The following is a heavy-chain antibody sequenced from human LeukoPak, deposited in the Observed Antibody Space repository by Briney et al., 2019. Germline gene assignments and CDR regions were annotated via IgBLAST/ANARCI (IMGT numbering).Heavy chain of an antibody. CDR2: IYTSGSS. J-gene: IGHJ6*03. D-gene: IGHD5-24*01. V-gene: IGHV4-4*07. Sequence: SETLSLTCTVSGGSISDYYWSWIRQPAGKGLEWIGRIYTSGSSNYNPSLKSRVTISVDTSKNQFSLKLSSVTAADTAVYYCARGYGYNPNYYYYMDVWGKGTTVTVSS. CDR1: GGSISDYY. CDR3: ARGYGYNPNYYYYMDV.